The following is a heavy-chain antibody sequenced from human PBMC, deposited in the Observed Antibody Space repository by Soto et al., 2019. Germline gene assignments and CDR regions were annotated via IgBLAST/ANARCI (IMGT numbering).Heavy chain of an antibody. D-gene: IGHD3-22*01. Sequence: EVQLLQSGGGLVQPGGSLRLSCAASGFTFSSYAMSWVRQAPGKGLEWVSAITGSGGSTYYADSVKGRFTISRDNSKNTLYLQMNGLRAEDTAVYYCGKDYYDSSAYWGYFDYWGQGTLVTVSS. CDR2: ITGSGGST. CDR3: GKDYYDSSAYWGYFDY. J-gene: IGHJ4*02. CDR1: GFTFSSYA. V-gene: IGHV3-23*01.